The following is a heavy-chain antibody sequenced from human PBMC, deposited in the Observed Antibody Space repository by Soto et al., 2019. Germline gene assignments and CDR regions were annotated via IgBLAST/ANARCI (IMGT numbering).Heavy chain of an antibody. CDR3: ARGMELRRYYYYGMEV. D-gene: IGHD1-7*01. Sequence: SQTLSLTCAISGDSVSSNSAAWNWIRQSPSRGLEWLGRTYYRSKWHNDYAVSVKSRITINPDTSKNQFSLQLNSVTPEDTAVYYCARGMELRRYYYYGMEVWGQGTTVTVSS. J-gene: IGHJ6*02. V-gene: IGHV6-1*01. CDR1: GDSVSSNSAA. CDR2: TYYRSKWHN.